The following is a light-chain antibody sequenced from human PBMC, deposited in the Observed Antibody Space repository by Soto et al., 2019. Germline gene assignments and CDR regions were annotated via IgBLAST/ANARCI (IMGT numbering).Light chain of an antibody. CDR3: QQHRAYPYS. Sequence: DIELTQSPSFLSASVGDRVTVSCRASQDINTYLAWLQQKPGKVPQLLVYPASTLQDGVPSRFSGRGSGTEFTLTINTLQPEDFAMYYCQQHRAYPYSFGQGTKLDVK. CDR2: PAS. J-gene: IGKJ2*03. CDR1: QDINTY. V-gene: IGKV1-9*01.